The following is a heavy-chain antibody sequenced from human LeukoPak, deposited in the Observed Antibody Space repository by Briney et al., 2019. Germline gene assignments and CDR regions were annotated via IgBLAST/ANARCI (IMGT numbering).Heavy chain of an antibody. J-gene: IGHJ3*02. CDR1: GFTVSSYG. Sequence: GGSLRLSCAASGFTVSSYGMHWVRQAPARGVEWVALIRYDGRNKYYADSVKGRFTISRDNSKNTLSLQLNSLRDEDTAVYYCARDGGSSGYHDALDIWGQGTMVTVSA. CDR3: ARDGGSSGYHDALDI. CDR2: IRYDGRNK. D-gene: IGHD3-22*01. V-gene: IGHV3-30*02.